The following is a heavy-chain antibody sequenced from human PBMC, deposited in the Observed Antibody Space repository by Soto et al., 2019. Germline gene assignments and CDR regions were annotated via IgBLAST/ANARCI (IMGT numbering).Heavy chain of an antibody. CDR1: GYPFTGYA. J-gene: IGHJ4*02. CDR3: ARATGAGYDFRSGPSPPSDY. V-gene: IGHV1-3*04. Sequence: ASVKVSCKASGYPFTGYAMHWVRQAPGQRLEWMGWINTGNGNTKYSQKFQGRVTITRDTSASTVYMDLSSLRSEDTAVFYCARATGAGYDFRSGPSPPSDYWGQGTRVTVSS. D-gene: IGHD3-3*01. CDR2: INTGNGNT.